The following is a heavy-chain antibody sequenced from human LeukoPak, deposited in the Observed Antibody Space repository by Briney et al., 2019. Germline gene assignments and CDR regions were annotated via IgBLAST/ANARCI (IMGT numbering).Heavy chain of an antibody. V-gene: IGHV3-21*01. Sequence: PGGSLRLSCAASGFTFSSYSMNWVRQAPGKGLEWVSSISSSSGYIYYADSVKGRFTISRDNAKNSLYLQMNSLRAEDTAVYYCARDPPDGGGYWGQGTLVTVSS. CDR2: ISSSSGYI. D-gene: IGHD1-14*01. CDR3: ARDPPDGGGY. CDR1: GFTFSSYS. J-gene: IGHJ4*02.